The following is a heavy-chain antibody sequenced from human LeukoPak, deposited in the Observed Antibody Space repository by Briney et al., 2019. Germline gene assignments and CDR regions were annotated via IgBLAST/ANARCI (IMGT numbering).Heavy chain of an antibody. V-gene: IGHV3-21*01. Sequence: GGSLRLSCAASGFTFSSYSMNWVRQAPGKGLEWVSSISSGSSYIYYADSVKGRFTISRDNAKNSLYLQMNSLRAEDTAVYYCARDRLLYSSGWYYFDYWGQGTLVTVSS. J-gene: IGHJ4*02. CDR3: ARDRLLYSSGWYYFDY. CDR1: GFTFSSYS. D-gene: IGHD6-19*01. CDR2: ISSGSSYI.